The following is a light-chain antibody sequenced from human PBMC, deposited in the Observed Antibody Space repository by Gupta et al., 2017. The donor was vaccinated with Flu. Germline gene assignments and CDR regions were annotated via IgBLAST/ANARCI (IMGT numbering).Light chain of an antibody. CDR3: QQRSNWPPWT. Sequence: ATLSLAPGERATLACRASQSVSSYLAWYKQKPGQAPRLLIYDASNRDTGIPARFSGSGYGTDFTLTISSREQEDFAVYYCQQRSNWPPWTFGQGTKVEIK. V-gene: IGKV3-11*01. CDR2: DAS. J-gene: IGKJ1*01. CDR1: QSVSSY.